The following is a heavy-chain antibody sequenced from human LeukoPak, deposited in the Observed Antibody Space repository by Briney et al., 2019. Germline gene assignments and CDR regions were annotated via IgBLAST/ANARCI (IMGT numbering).Heavy chain of an antibody. CDR2: ISSSSSYI. J-gene: IGHJ4*02. CDR3: ARVGRDRSGYYPDY. CDR1: GFTFRSYS. Sequence: GSLRLSCAASGFTFRSYSMNWVRQAPGKGLEWVSSISSSSSYIYYADSVKGRFTISRDNAKNSLYLQMNSLRAEDTAVYYCARVGRDRSGYYPDYWGQGTLVTVSS. V-gene: IGHV3-21*01. D-gene: IGHD3-22*01.